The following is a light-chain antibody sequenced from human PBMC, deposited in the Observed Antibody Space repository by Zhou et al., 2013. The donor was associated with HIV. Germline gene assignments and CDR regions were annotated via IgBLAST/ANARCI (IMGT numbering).Light chain of an antibody. CDR2: DAT. V-gene: IGKV3-11*01. CDR3: QQRIKWPIT. J-gene: IGKJ5*01. Sequence: EIVLTQSPATLSLSPGERATLSCRASQSVDTYLAWYQQKPGQAPRLLIHDATNRATGIPARFSGSGSGTDFTLTISSLEPEDFAVYYCQQRIKWPITFGQGTRLEIK. CDR1: QSVDTY.